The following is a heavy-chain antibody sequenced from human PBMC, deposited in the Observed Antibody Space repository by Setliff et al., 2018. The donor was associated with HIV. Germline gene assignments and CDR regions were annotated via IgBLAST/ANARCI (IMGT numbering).Heavy chain of an antibody. Sequence: TLSLTCTVSGGSISSGSYYWSWIRQPAGKGLEWVGRIYTSGSTNYNPSLKSRVTISVDTSKNQFSLKLRSVTAADTAVYYCARETYYYDNPQYYYYYMDVWGKGTTVTVSS. CDR1: GGSISSGSYY. J-gene: IGHJ6*03. V-gene: IGHV4-61*02. D-gene: IGHD3-22*01. CDR3: ARETYYYDNPQYYYYYMDV. CDR2: IYTSGST.